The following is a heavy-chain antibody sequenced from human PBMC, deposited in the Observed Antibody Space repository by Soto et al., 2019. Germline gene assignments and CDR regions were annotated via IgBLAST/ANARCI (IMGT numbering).Heavy chain of an antibody. D-gene: IGHD2-15*01. CDR3: ARAPRPYCSGGSCYNGGWFDP. CDR2: IIPIFGTA. CDR1: GGTFSSYA. Sequence: GASVKVSCKASGGTFSSYAISWVRQAPGQGLEWMGGIIPIFGTANYAQKFQGRGTITADKSTSTADMELSSLRSEDTAFYYCARAPRPYCSGGSCYNGGWFDPWGQGSMVTVSS. V-gene: IGHV1-69*06. J-gene: IGHJ5*02.